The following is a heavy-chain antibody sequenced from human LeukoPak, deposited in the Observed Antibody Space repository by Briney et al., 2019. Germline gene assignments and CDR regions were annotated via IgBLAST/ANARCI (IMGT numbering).Heavy chain of an antibody. V-gene: IGHV1-2*02. D-gene: IGHD4-17*01. CDR2: INPNSGGT. CDR1: GYTFTGYY. J-gene: IGHJ3*02. CDR3: ARVFVYGDYYDAFDI. Sequence: ASVKVSCKASGYTFTGYYMHWVRQAPGQELEWMGWINPNSGGTNYAQKFQGRVTMTRDTSISTVYMELSRLRSDDTAVYYCARVFVYGDYYDAFDIWGQGTMVTVSS.